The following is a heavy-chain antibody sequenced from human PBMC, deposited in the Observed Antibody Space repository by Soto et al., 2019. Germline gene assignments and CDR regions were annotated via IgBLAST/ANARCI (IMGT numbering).Heavy chain of an antibody. Sequence: PSETLSRTCTGSGGSISSRRDYWGWTRQPPRKGSEWIGSISYSGSTYYNPSLKSRVTISVDTSKNQFSLKPSSVNAADTAVYYCARHTPVAVVAATPNWFDPWGQGTLVT. V-gene: IGHV4-39*01. D-gene: IGHD2-15*01. J-gene: IGHJ5*02. CDR3: ARHTPVAVVAATPNWFDP. CDR1: GGSISSRRDY. CDR2: ISYSGST.